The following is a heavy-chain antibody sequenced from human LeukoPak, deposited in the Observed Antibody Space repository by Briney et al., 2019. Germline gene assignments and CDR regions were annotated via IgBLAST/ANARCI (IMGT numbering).Heavy chain of an antibody. Sequence: PGGSLRLSCAASGFTFGSYNMHWVRQGPGKGLEWVTVISHDGNKKYHADSVKGRFTISRDNSKNTLYLQMNSLRAEDTAIYYCAKDFGDYSGWYFDYWGLGTLVTVSS. D-gene: IGHD6-19*01. CDR2: ISHDGNKK. J-gene: IGHJ4*02. CDR1: GFTFGSYN. CDR3: AKDFGDYSGWYFDY. V-gene: IGHV3-30*18.